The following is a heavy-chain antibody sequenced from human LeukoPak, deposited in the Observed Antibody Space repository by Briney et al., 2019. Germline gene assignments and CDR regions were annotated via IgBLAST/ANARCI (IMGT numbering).Heavy chain of an antibody. J-gene: IGHJ4*02. V-gene: IGHV3-64*01. CDR2: ITSNGDRR. CDR3: AREFCNTLSCYQAFGY. Sequence: PGGSLRLSCAASGFTFSNYAMHWVRQAPGKGPEYVSTITSNGDRRYYANSVKGRFSISRDNFKNTLYLQMGSLRAEDMAVYYCAREFCNTLSCYQAFGYWGQGTLVTVSS. D-gene: IGHD2-2*01. CDR1: GFTFSNYA.